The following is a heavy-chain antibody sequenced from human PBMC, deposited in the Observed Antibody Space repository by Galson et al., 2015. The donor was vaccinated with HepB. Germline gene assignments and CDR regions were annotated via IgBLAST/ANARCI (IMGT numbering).Heavy chain of an antibody. CDR1: GFTFSSYA. Sequence: SLRLSCAASGFTFSSYAMSWVRQAPGKGLEWVSAISGSGGSTYYADSVKGRFTISRDNSKNTLYLQMNSLRAEDTAVYYCAKEKYSSGYYSVDWFDPWGQGTLVTVSS. CDR3: AKEKYSSGYYSVDWFDP. J-gene: IGHJ5*02. CDR2: ISGSGGST. V-gene: IGHV3-23*01. D-gene: IGHD3-22*01.